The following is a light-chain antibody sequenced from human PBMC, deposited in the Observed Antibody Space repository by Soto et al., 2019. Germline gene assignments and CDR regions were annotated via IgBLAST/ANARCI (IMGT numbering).Light chain of an antibody. CDR2: GNN. J-gene: IGLJ3*02. Sequence: QSVLTQPPSVSGAPGQRVTISCTGSSSNIGAGYDVHWYQQLPGAAPKLLIYGNNNRPSGVPDRFSGSKSGTSASLAITGLQAEDEADYYCQSYDSSLNRVFGGGTQLTVL. CDR3: QSYDSSLNRV. CDR1: SSNIGAGYD. V-gene: IGLV1-40*01.